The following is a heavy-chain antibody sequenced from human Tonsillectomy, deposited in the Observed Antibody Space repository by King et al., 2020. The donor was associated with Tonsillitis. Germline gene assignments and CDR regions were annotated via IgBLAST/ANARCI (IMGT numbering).Heavy chain of an antibody. D-gene: IGHD6-13*01. CDR2: TYYKSQWYY. J-gene: IGHJ4*02. Sequence: VQLQQSGPRLVKPSQTLSLTCAISGASVSRNSAAWSWIRQSPSRGLEWLGRTYYKSQWYYDYALSVRSRITINPDTSKNQFSLQLNSVTPEDTAVYYCVRTWEYSITWYVFDYWGQGTLVTVSS. V-gene: IGHV6-1*01. CDR1: GASVSRNSAA. CDR3: VRTWEYSITWYVFDY.